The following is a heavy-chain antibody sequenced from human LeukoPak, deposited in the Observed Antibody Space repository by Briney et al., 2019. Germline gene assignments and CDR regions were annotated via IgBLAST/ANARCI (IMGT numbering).Heavy chain of an antibody. Sequence: PGGSLRLSCAASGFTFSSYAMNWVRQAPGKGLEWVSSISGNGGGTYYADSVKGRFTIARDNSKNTLYLQMNSLRAEDTAVYYCAKGGYCSGGGCYIQFYFDFWGQGTLVTVSS. J-gene: IGHJ4*02. CDR1: GFTFSSYA. CDR2: ISGNGGGT. V-gene: IGHV3-23*01. D-gene: IGHD2-15*01. CDR3: AKGGYCSGGGCYIQFYFDF.